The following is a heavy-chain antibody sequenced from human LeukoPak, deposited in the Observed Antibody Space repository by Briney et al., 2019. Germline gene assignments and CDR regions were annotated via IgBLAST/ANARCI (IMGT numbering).Heavy chain of an antibody. CDR2: HSHSGST. Sequence: SETLSLTCTVSGASLNSDTYYWGWVRQPPGKGLEWIGTHSHSGSTYYNPSLKSRVTISVDTSKNQFSLKLSSVTAADTAVYYCARGYSSSWYFNWFDPWGQGTLVTVSS. CDR3: ARGYSSSWYFNWFDP. V-gene: IGHV4-39*07. CDR1: GASLNSDTYY. J-gene: IGHJ5*02. D-gene: IGHD6-13*01.